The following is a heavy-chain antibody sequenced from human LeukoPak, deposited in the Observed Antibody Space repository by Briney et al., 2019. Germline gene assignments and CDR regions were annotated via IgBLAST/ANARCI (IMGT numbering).Heavy chain of an antibody. D-gene: IGHD3-10*01. Sequence: SETLSLTCTVSGGSISSGGYSWSWIRQPPGKGLEWIGYIYYSGSAYYNPSLKSRVTISVDTSKNQFSLKLSSVTAADTAVYYCARTRITMVRGATNRYYYYMDVWGKGTTVTVSS. CDR1: GGSISSGGYS. J-gene: IGHJ6*03. CDR2: IYYSGSA. V-gene: IGHV4-30-4*07. CDR3: ARTRITMVRGATNRYYYYMDV.